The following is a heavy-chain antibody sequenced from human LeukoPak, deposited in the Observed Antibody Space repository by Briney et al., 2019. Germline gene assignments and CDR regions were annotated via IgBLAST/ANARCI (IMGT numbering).Heavy chain of an antibody. CDR2: ISWNSGSI. V-gene: IGHV3-9*01. CDR1: GFIFDDYA. CDR3: AKDYSHCYYYMDV. J-gene: IGHJ6*03. Sequence: GGSLRLSRAAAGFIFDDYAMHWVRQAPGKGLEWVSGISWNSGSIGYADSVKGRFTISRDNAKNSLYLQMNSLRAEDTALYYCAKDYSHCYYYMDVWGKGTTVTISS. D-gene: IGHD1-26*01.